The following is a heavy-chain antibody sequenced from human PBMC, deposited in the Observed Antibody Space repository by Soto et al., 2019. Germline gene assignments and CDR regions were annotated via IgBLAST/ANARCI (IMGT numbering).Heavy chain of an antibody. CDR2: IYHSGAT. J-gene: IGHJ6*02. CDR3: AEFEYSGSSGFYYYSGMDV. V-gene: IGHV4-31*11. D-gene: IGHD5-12*01. CDR1: GGSITRDNFF. Sequence: QVQLQESGPGLVKPSQTLSLTCAVSGGSITRDNFFWNWIRQRPGKGLEWIGYIYHSGATYYNPSLRSRVVISIDKAKNHFSLNLTSVTAADTAVYYCAEFEYSGSSGFYYYSGMDVWGQGTTATVSS.